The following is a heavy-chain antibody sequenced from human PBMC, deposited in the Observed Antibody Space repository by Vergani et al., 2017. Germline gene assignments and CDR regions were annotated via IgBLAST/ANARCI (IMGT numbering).Heavy chain of an antibody. D-gene: IGHD1-26*01. Sequence: EVQLVESGGGLVKPGGSLRLSCAASGFTFSSYSMNWVRQAPGKGLEWVSSISSSSSYIYYADSLKGRFTISRDNAKNSLYLQMNSLRAEDTAGYYCARESSGSYGYWGQGTLVTVSS. CDR3: ARESSGSYGY. V-gene: IGHV3-21*01. CDR1: GFTFSSYS. CDR2: ISSSSSYI. J-gene: IGHJ4*02.